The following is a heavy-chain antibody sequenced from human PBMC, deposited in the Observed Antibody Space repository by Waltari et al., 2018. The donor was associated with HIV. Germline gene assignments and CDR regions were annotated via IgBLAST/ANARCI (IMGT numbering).Heavy chain of an antibody. D-gene: IGHD1-20*01. CDR1: GFTFSSYW. J-gene: IGHJ4*02. CDR2: FSSDGTST. CDR3: TRDLARYNWSDIPLDY. V-gene: IGHV3-74*01. Sequence: EVQLVESGGGLVQPGGSLRLSCAASGFTFSSYWMHWVRQAPGKGLVGVARFSSDGTSTSYADSVKGRFTICRDNAKNTLYLQMNSLRAEDTAVYYCTRDLARYNWSDIPLDYWGQGALVTVSS.